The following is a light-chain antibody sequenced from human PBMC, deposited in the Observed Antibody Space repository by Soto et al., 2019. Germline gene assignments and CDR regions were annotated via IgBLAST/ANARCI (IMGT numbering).Light chain of an antibody. CDR1: RSINSW. CDR2: AAS. J-gene: IGKJ4*01. Sequence: DIQMTQSPSSVSASVGDRVTITCRASRSINSWLAWYQQKPGKAPKLLIYAASSLPSGVPSRFNGSGSGTDFALTIGSLQPEDFATYFCQQANGFPASFGGGTKVDIK. V-gene: IGKV1D-12*01. CDR3: QQANGFPAS.